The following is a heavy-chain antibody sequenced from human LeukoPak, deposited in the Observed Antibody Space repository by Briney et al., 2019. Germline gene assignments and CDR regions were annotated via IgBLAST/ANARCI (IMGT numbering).Heavy chain of an antibody. J-gene: IGHJ4*02. V-gene: IGHV4-31*03. Sequence: SETLSLTCTVSGGSISSGGYYWSWIRQHPGKGLEWIGYIYYSGSTYYNPSLKSRATISVDTSKNQFSLKLSSVTAADTAVYYCARDPYGGNSFDYWGQGTLVTVSS. CDR1: GGSISSGGYY. CDR3: ARDPYGGNSFDY. CDR2: IYYSGST. D-gene: IGHD4-23*01.